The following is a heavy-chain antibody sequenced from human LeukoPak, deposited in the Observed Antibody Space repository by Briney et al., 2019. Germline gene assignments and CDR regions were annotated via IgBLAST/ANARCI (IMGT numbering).Heavy chain of an antibody. CDR2: MDPNSGNT. CDR1: GYTFTSYD. CDR3: ARTYYGSGSYYGY. D-gene: IGHD3-10*01. V-gene: IGHV1-8*01. Sequence: ASVMVSCTASGYTFTSYDINWVRQATGQGLEWMGWMDPNSGNTGSAQKFQGRVTMTRNTSISTAYMELSSLRSEDTAVYYCARTYYGSGSYYGYWGQGILVTVSS. J-gene: IGHJ4*02.